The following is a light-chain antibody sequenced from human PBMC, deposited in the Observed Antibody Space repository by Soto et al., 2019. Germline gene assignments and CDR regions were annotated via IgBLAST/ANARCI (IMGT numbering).Light chain of an antibody. J-gene: IGLJ2*01. V-gene: IGLV1-44*01. CDR2: SND. CDR1: RSNIGSNL. CDR3: GTWDDSLNGQV. Sequence: QSVLTQPPSASGTPGQRVTIPGSGRRSNIGSNLVNWYQQLPGTAPKLLIYSNDQRPSGVPDRFSASKSGTSASLAISGLQSEDEADYYCGTWDDSLNGQVFGGGTKLTVL.